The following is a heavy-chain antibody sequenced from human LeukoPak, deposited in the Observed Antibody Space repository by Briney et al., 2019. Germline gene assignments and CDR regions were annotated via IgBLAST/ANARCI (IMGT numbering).Heavy chain of an antibody. V-gene: IGHV3-30*03. D-gene: IGHD5-12*01. CDR3: ARWLRFLGASDY. J-gene: IGHJ4*02. CDR2: ISYDGSNK. Sequence: GGSLRLSCAASGFTFSSYGMHWVRQAPGKGLEWVAVISYDGSNKYYADSVKGRFTISRDNSKNTLYLQMNSLRAEDTAVYYCARWLRFLGASDYWGQGTLVTVSS. CDR1: GFTFSSYG.